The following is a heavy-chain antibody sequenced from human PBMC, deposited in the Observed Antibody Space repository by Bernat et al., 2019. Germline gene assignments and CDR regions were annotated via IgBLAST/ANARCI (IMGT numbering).Heavy chain of an antibody. J-gene: IGHJ2*01. Sequence: QGELVQSGTEMKKLGASVRVSCKAPGFIFTSNGFVWVRQAPGQGLEWMGRVSAYNGDTQYAQKFQGRVLMTTDSSTTTAYMELKNLRSDDTAVYFCATTSVSLYWYFDLWGRGTLVTVSS. CDR3: ATTSVSLYWYFDL. V-gene: IGHV1-18*01. CDR1: GFIFTSNG. CDR2: VSAYNGDT.